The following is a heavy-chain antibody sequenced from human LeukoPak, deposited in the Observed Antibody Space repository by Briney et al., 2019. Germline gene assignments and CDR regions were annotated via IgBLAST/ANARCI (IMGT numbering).Heavy chain of an antibody. J-gene: IGHJ4*02. V-gene: IGHV4-4*07. Sequence: SETLSLTCTVSGGSISSYYWSWIRQPAGKGLEWIGRIYTSGSTNYNPSLESRVTMSVDTSKNQFSLKLSSVTAADTAVYYCARDLYLNYYDSSGPLDYWGQGTLVTVSS. CDR3: ARDLYLNYYDSSGPLDY. CDR1: GGSISSYY. CDR2: IYTSGST. D-gene: IGHD3-22*01.